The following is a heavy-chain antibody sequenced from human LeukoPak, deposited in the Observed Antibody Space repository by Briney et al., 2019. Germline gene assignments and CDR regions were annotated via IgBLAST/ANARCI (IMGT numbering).Heavy chain of an antibody. J-gene: IGHJ3*02. CDR2: IYYTGNT. CDR1: GGSISSYY. CDR3: ASYFFDQSKALDI. V-gene: IGHV4-59*01. Sequence: SETLSLTCTVSGGSISSYYWSWIRQPPGKGLEWIGYIYYTGNTNCSPSPKSRVTISIDTAKNQFSLKLSSVTAADTAVYYCASYFFDQSKALDIWGQGTMVTVSA. D-gene: IGHD3-9*01.